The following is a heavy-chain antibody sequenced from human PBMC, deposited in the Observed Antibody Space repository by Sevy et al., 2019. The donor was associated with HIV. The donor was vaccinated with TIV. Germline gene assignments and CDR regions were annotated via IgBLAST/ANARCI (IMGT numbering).Heavy chain of an antibody. CDR3: TTGFYYYASRGYYY. J-gene: IGHJ4*02. V-gene: IGHV3-15*01. CDR1: GFTFSNAW. CDR2: IKSKTDGGTT. Sequence: GGSLRLSCAASGFTFSNAWMSWVRQAPGKGLEWVGRIKSKTDGGTTDYAAPVKGRFTSSREDSKNTLYLQMNSLKTEDTAVYYCTTGFYYYASRGYYYWGQGTLVTVFS. D-gene: IGHD3-22*01.